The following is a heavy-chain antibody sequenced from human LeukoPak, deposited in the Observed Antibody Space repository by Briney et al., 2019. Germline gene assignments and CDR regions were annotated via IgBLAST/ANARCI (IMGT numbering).Heavy chain of an antibody. Sequence: GSLRLSCAASGFTVSSNYMSWVRQAPGKGLEWVSVIYSGGSTYYADSVKGRFTISRDNSKTTLYLQMNSLRAEDTAVYYCARDPCYYDSRGSPADYWGQGTLVTVSS. J-gene: IGHJ4*02. CDR3: ARDPCYYDSRGSPADY. D-gene: IGHD3-22*01. CDR2: IYSGGST. CDR1: GFTVSSNY. V-gene: IGHV3-66*02.